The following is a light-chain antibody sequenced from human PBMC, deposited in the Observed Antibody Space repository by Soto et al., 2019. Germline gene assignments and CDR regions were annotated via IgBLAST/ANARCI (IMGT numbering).Light chain of an antibody. V-gene: IGKV1-17*01. CDR2: AAS. Sequence: DIQMTQAPSSLSASVGDRVNITCRASQSIRNDLGWYQQKPGKAPKSLMYAASTLQNGVPSRFSGSGSGTEFTLTISSLQPEDFDTYSWQHHNRDLALTFGGGTKVEIK. CDR1: QSIRND. CDR3: QHHNRDLALT. J-gene: IGKJ4*02.